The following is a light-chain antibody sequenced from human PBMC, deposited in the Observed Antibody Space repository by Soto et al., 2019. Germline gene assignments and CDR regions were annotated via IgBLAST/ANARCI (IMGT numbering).Light chain of an antibody. CDR3: LSYDTSLSGSL. CDR1: SSSIGAGCD. Sequence: QSVLTQPPSVSGAPGQTVTISCTGSSSSIGAGCDVHWYQQLPGTAPNLLIYGNTNRPSGVPDRFSGSRSGTSASLAITGLQAEDEADYYCLSYDTSLSGSLFGGGTKLTVL. J-gene: IGLJ2*01. V-gene: IGLV1-40*01. CDR2: GNT.